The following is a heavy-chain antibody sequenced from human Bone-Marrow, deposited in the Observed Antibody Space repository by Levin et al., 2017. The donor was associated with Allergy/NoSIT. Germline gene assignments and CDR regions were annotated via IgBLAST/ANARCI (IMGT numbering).Heavy chain of an antibody. CDR1: GYTFTTYP. V-gene: IGHV1-18*01. Sequence: ASVKVSCKTSGYTFTTYPLAWLRQTPGQGLEWMGWISAASGNTNYAQQFHGRVTMTRDTSTDTVYMERRSLSSGDTAVYYCASVSFSNYFDHWGQGALITVSS. CDR3: ASVSFSNYFDH. CDR2: ISAASGNT. D-gene: IGHD3-3*02. J-gene: IGHJ4*02.